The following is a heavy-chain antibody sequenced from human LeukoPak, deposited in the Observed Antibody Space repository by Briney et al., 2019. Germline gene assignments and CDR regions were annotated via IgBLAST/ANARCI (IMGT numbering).Heavy chain of an antibody. CDR1: ELTFSGYW. D-gene: IGHD3-10*01. Sequence: GGALRLSCAASELTFSGYWMNWVRQAPGKGLQWVGNIRQDGGQTHYSDSVKGRFTISRDNAKRSLYLQMNSLRPEDTAVYYCARDGHSSGSFDYWGQGTLVTVSS. CDR3: ARDGHSSGSFDY. V-gene: IGHV3-7*01. CDR2: IRQDGGQT. J-gene: IGHJ4*02.